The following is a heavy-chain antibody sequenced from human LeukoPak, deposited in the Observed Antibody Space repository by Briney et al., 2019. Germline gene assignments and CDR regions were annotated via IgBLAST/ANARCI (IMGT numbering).Heavy chain of an antibody. D-gene: IGHD4-11*01. V-gene: IGHV3-21*01. CDR1: GFTFSSYR. J-gene: IGHJ6*03. CDR3: ARDPDYSNVPHWYYYYMDV. CDR2: INISSSSI. Sequence: GSLRLSCAASGFTFSSYRMNLVRQAPGQGLEWVSSINISSSSIYYADSVKGRFTISRDNAKNSLYLQMNSLRAEDTAVYYCARDPDYSNVPHWYYYYMDVWGKGTTVTVSS.